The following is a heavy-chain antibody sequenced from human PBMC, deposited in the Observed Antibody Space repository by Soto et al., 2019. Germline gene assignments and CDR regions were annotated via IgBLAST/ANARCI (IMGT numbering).Heavy chain of an antibody. V-gene: IGHV4-30-4*01. CDR1: GGSISSGDYY. CDR3: ARGPSQSWFGESIHYYYYGMDV. D-gene: IGHD3-10*01. CDR2: IYYSGST. J-gene: IGHJ6*02. Sequence: PSETLSLTCTVSGGSISSGDYYWSWIRQPPGKGLEWIGYIYYSGSTYYNPSLKSRVTISVDTSKNQFSLKLSSVTAADTAVYYCARGPSQSWFGESIHYYYYGMDVWGQGTTVTVS.